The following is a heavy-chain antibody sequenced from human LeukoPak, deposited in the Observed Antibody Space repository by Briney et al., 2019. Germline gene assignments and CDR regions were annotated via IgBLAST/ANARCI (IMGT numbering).Heavy chain of an antibody. CDR1: GFTFSSYS. V-gene: IGHV3-21*04. CDR2: ISSSSSYI. CDR3: AKDRYYYDSSGYSSCFDY. Sequence: PGGSLRLSCAASGFTFSSYSMNWVRQAPGKGLEWVSSISSSSSYIYYADSVKGRFTISRDNSKNTLYLQMNSLRAEDTAVYYCAKDRYYYDSSGYSSCFDYWGQGTLVTVSS. J-gene: IGHJ4*02. D-gene: IGHD3-22*01.